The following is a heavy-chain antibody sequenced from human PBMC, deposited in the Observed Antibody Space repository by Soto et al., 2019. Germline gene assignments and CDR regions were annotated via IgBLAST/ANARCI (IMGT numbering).Heavy chain of an antibody. CDR1: GFTYSSYW. J-gene: IGHJ4*02. D-gene: IGHD3-3*02. V-gene: IGHV3-74*01. CDR3: ARGEIATFCPFGY. Sequence: GGSLRLSCAASGFTYSSYWMHWVRQAPGKGLVWVSRINSDGSSTTYADSVKGRFTISRDNAKNTLYLQMNSLRAEDTAIYYSARGEIATFCPFGYWGQGPLVTVSS. CDR2: INSDGSST.